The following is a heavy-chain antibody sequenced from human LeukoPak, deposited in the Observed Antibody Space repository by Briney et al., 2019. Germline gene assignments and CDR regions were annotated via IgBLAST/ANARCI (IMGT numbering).Heavy chain of an antibody. Sequence: QPGGSLRLSCAASGFTVSSSYMNWARQAPGKGLEWVSVIYTGGSTYYADSVKGRFTISRDNSKNTLYLQMNSLRAEDTAVYYCARDANKKNYFDCWGQGTLATVSS. CDR3: ARDANKKNYFDC. CDR2: IYTGGST. D-gene: IGHD2/OR15-2a*01. J-gene: IGHJ4*02. CDR1: GFTVSSSY. V-gene: IGHV3-53*01.